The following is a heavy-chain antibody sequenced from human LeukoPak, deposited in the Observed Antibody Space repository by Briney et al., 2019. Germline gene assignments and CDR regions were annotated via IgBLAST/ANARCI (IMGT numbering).Heavy chain of an antibody. CDR1: GSSFGSYA. CDR3: AKPPRGGVVVPAAHTFGY. V-gene: IGHV3-23*01. J-gene: IGHJ4*02. D-gene: IGHD2-2*01. CDR2: ISGSGGST. Sequence: PGGSLRLSCAASGSSFGSYAMSWVRQAPGKGLEWVSAISGSGGSTYYADSVKGRFTISRDNSKNTLYLQMNSLRAEDTAVYYCAKPPRGGVVVPAAHTFGYWGQGTLVTVSS.